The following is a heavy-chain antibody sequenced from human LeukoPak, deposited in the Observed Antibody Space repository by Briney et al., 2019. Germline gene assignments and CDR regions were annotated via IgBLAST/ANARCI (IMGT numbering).Heavy chain of an antibody. Sequence: ASVKVSCKASGGTFSSYAISWVRQAPGQGLEWMGGIIPIFGTANYAQKFQGRVTITADKSTSTAHMELSSLRSEDTAVYYCARSYSSSWYDAFDIWGQGAMVTVSS. V-gene: IGHV1-69*06. D-gene: IGHD6-13*01. CDR2: IIPIFGTA. CDR3: ARSYSSSWYDAFDI. J-gene: IGHJ3*02. CDR1: GGTFSSYA.